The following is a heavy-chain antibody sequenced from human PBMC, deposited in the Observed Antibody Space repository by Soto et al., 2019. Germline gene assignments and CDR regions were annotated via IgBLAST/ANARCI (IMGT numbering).Heavy chain of an antibody. V-gene: IGHV1-69*04. Sequence: QVQLVQSGAEVKKPGSSVKVSCKASGDTFSSYAISWVRQAPGQGLEWMGRIIPILGIANYAQKFQGRVTITADKSTSTAYMELSSLRSEDTAVYYCARAPAGVVVAGSTFDSWGQGTLVDVSS. J-gene: IGHJ4*02. CDR1: GDTFSSYA. CDR2: IIPILGIA. CDR3: ARAPAGVVVAGSTFDS. D-gene: IGHD2-15*01.